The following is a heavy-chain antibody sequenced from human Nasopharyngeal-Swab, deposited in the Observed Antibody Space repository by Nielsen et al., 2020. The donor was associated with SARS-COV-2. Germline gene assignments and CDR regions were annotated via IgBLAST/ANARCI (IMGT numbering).Heavy chain of an antibody. CDR2: IYSGGST. Sequence: GESLKISCAASGFTVSSNYMSWVRQAPGKGLEWVSVIYSGGSTYYADSVKGRFTISRDNSKNTPYLQMNSLRAEDTAVYYCTLRVRGYDSSGYSLLFDYWGQGTLVTVSS. CDR1: GFTVSSNY. V-gene: IGHV3-66*02. CDR3: TLRVRGYDSSGYSLLFDY. D-gene: IGHD3-22*01. J-gene: IGHJ4*02.